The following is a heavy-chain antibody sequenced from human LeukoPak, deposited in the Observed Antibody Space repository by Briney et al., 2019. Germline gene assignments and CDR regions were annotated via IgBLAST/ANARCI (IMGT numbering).Heavy chain of an antibody. Sequence: PSETLSLTCTVSGGSISSYYWSWIRQPPGKGLEWIGYIYYSGSTNYNPSLKSRVTISVDTSKTQFSLKLSSVTASDTAVYYCAREVHLELGDAFDFGAQGTMVTVSS. D-gene: IGHD1-1*01. CDR2: IYYSGST. CDR3: AREVHLELGDAFDF. V-gene: IGHV4-59*01. CDR1: GGSISSYY. J-gene: IGHJ3*01.